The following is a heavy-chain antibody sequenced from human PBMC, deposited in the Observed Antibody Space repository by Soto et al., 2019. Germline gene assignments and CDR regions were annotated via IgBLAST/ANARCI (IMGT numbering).Heavy chain of an antibody. CDR1: GGSVSSGSYY. V-gene: IGHV4-61*01. Sequence: SETLSLTCTVSGGSVSSGSYYWSWIRQPPGKGLEWIGYIYYSGSTNYNPSLKSRVTISVDTSKNQFSLKLSSVTAADTAVYYCASTDSSGYYNFDYWGQGTLVTVSS. CDR2: IYYSGST. D-gene: IGHD3-22*01. J-gene: IGHJ4*02. CDR3: ASTDSSGYYNFDY.